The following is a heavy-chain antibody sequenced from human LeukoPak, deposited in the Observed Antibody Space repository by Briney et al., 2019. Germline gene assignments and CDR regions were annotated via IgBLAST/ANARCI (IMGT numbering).Heavy chain of an antibody. CDR1: GFTFSSYA. CDR2: ISSSGGST. V-gene: IGHV3-23*01. J-gene: IGHJ4*02. CDR3: AKFLPTHIVVANYYFDY. Sequence: GGSLRLSCAASGFTFSSYAMSWVRQAPGKGLEWASAISSSGGSTYYADSVKGRFTISRDNSKNTLYLQMNSLRAEDTAVYYCAKFLPTHIVVANYYFDYWGQGTLVTVSS. D-gene: IGHD2-21*01.